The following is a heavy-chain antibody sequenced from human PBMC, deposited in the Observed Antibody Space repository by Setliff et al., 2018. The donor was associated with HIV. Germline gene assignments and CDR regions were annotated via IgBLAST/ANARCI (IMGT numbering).Heavy chain of an antibody. CDR1: GYTFSNYG. CDR3: ARWSCGRATCYDSPYNWFDP. Sequence: GASVKVSCKASGYTFSNYGISWVRQAPGQGLEWMGWISPYNGNTNYAQKLQGRVTMTTDTSTSTTYMELTSLRSDDTAVYYCARWSCGRATCYDSPYNWFDPWGQGTLVTVSS. CDR2: ISPYNGNT. J-gene: IGHJ5*02. V-gene: IGHV1-18*01. D-gene: IGHD2-2*01.